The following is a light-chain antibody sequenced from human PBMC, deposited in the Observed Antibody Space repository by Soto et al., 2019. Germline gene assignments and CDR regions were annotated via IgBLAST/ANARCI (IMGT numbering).Light chain of an antibody. CDR3: QQYNNCWT. V-gene: IGKV3-15*01. CDR2: GAS. Sequence: EIVMTQSPATLSVSPGERATLSCRATQSVSNNLAWYQKKPGQAPRLLIYGASTRATGIPARFSGSGSGTEFTLTFSSLQSEDFAVYYCQQYNNCWTFDQGTRVEIK. CDR1: QSVSNN. J-gene: IGKJ1*01.